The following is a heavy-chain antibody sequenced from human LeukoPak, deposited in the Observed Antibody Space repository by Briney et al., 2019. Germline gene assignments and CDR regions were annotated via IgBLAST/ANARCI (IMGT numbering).Heavy chain of an antibody. CDR2: INHSGST. V-gene: IGHV4-34*01. CDR3: ARARAVGRRNVEPYYYYYYGMDV. Sequence: SETLSLTCAVYGGSFSGYYWSWIRQPPGKGLEWIGEINHSGSTNYNPSLKSRVTISVDTSKNQFSLKLSSVTAADTAVYYCARARAVGRRNVEPYYYYYYGMDVWGQGTTVTVSS. D-gene: IGHD6-19*01. CDR1: GGSFSGYY. J-gene: IGHJ6*02.